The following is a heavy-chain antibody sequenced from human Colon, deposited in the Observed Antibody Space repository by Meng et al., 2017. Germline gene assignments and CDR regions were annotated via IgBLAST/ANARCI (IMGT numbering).Heavy chain of an antibody. V-gene: IGHV3-11*01. D-gene: IGHD6-19*01. CDR2: IVSSGTFT. CDR3: ARETYAAVAD. CDR1: GFTFSDYY. Sequence: QVQLVEPGGGLVNPGGSLWLSWAVSGFTFSDYYMSWIRQAPGKGLAWVSYIVSSGTFTHYADSVKGRFTISRDNAKNLLYLQMDSLRVEDTAVYYCARETYAAVADWGQGTLVTVSS. J-gene: IGHJ4*02.